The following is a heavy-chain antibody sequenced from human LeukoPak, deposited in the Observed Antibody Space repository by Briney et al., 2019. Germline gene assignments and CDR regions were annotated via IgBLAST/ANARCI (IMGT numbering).Heavy chain of an antibody. CDR3: ARSRSDCSSTGCYEGFFDF. CDR1: GDSVSINSAA. Sequence: SQTLSLTCAISGDSVSINSAAWNWIRQSPSRGLEWLGRTYYRSKWYIDYAVSVKSRITFNPDTSKNHFSLQLNSVTPEDTAVYYCARSRSDCSSTGCYEGFFDFWGQGTLVTVSS. J-gene: IGHJ4*02. V-gene: IGHV6-1*01. D-gene: IGHD2-2*01. CDR2: TYYRSKWYI.